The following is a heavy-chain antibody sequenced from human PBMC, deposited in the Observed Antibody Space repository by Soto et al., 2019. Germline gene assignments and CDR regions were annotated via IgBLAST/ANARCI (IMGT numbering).Heavy chain of an antibody. CDR3: ARAGLWFGELGAFDI. J-gene: IGHJ3*02. Sequence: GGSLRLSCAASGFTFSSYGMHWVRQAPGKGLEWVAVIWYDGSNKYYGDSVKGRFTISRDNSKNTVSLQMNSLRAEDTAVYYCARAGLWFGELGAFDIWGQGTMVTVSS. CDR1: GFTFSSYG. D-gene: IGHD3-10*01. V-gene: IGHV3-33*01. CDR2: IWYDGSNK.